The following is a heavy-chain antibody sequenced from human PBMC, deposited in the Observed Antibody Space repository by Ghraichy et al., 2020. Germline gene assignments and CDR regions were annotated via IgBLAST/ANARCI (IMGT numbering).Heavy chain of an antibody. V-gene: IGHV3-23*01. CDR3: AKGSGGRYYVDSLVV. CDR1: GFRFSNYA. J-gene: IGHJ3*01. D-gene: IGHD1-26*01. CDR2: ISNSGDRT. Sequence: GGSLRLSCAASGFRFSNYAMTWVRQVPGKGLEWVSAISNSGDRTYYADSVKGRFTISRDNSKNTLSLQMNTLRTEDTALYYCAKGSGGRYYVDSLVVWGQGTMVSVSS.